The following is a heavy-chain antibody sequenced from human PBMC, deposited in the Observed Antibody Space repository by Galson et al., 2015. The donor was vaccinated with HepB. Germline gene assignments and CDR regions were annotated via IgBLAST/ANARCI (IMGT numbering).Heavy chain of an antibody. J-gene: IGHJ4*02. CDR1: GYSFTSYW. Sequence: QSGAEVKKPGESLRISCQGSGYSFTSYWIVWVRQMPGKGLEWMGIVYPGDSDTRYSPSFQGQVTISADKSISTAYLQWSSLKASDTAMYYCAVWGYSSSSRQGAHVDYWGQGTLVTVSS. V-gene: IGHV5-51*03. CDR3: AVWGYSSSSRQGAHVDY. D-gene: IGHD6-6*01. CDR2: VYPGDSDT.